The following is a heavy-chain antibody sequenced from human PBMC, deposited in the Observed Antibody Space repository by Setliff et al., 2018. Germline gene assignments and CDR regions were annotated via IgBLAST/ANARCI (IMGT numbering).Heavy chain of an antibody. CDR1: GFTFSSYW. CDR2: INSDGNNI. D-gene: IGHD4-17*01. CDR3: ARLRKDYGDYYYFDY. Sequence: GGSLRLSCAASGFTFSSYWMHWVRQAPGKGLVWVSRINSDGNNITYADSVKGRFTISRDNVKKTLYLQMSSLRGEDTAVYYCARLRKDYGDYYYFDYWGQGTLVTVSS. J-gene: IGHJ4*02. V-gene: IGHV3-74*01.